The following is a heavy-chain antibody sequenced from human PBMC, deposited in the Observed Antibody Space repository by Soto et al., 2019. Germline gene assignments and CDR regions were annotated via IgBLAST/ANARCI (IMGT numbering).Heavy chain of an antibody. CDR1: GGSISSYY. CDR3: ARHAVGSSRSPLNWFDP. Sequence: QVQLQESGPGLVKPSETLSLTCTVSGGSISSYYWSWIRQPPGKGLEWIGYIYYSGSTNYNPSLRSRVTISVDTSKNPFSRKLSAVTAADTAVYYCARHAVGSSRSPLNWFDPWGQGTLVTVSS. V-gene: IGHV4-59*08. J-gene: IGHJ5*02. D-gene: IGHD6-13*01. CDR2: IYYSGST.